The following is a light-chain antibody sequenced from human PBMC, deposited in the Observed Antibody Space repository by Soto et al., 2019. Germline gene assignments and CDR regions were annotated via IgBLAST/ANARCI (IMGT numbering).Light chain of an antibody. V-gene: IGLV2-14*01. CDR1: SSDVGTYDY. CDR2: DVN. Sequence: QSVLTQPASVSGSPGQSITISCTGTSSDVGTYDYVSWHQQHPGKAPKLIIYDVNNRPSGVSSRFSGSKSGNTASLTISGLQAEDEADYYCCLFSTSGTHVFGTGTKVTVL. J-gene: IGLJ1*01. CDR3: CLFSTSGTHV.